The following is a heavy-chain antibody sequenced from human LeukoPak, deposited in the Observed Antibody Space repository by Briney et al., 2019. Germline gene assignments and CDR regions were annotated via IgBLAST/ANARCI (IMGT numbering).Heavy chain of an antibody. V-gene: IGHV3-64*01. CDR3: ARSFPSGSYYGVDY. CDR1: GFTFSSYA. Sequence: GGSLRLSCAASGFTFSSYAMHWVRQAPGKGLEYVSAISSNGGSTYYANSVKGRFTISRDNSKNTLYLQMGSLRAEDMAVYYCARSFPSGSYYGVDYWGQGTLVTVSS. J-gene: IGHJ4*02. CDR2: ISSNGGST. D-gene: IGHD1-26*01.